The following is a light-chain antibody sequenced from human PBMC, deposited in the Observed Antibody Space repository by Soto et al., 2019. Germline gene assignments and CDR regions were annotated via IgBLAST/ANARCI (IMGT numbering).Light chain of an antibody. V-gene: IGLV1-44*01. CDR2: SNN. Sequence: QSVLTQPPSASGTPGQRVTISCSGSSSNIGSNTVNWYQQLPGTAPKLLIYSNNQRPSGVPDRFSGSKSGTSASLAISGLQSEDEADYYCAAWDDSLNAYVVFGGGTKGTVL. J-gene: IGLJ2*01. CDR1: SSNIGSNT. CDR3: AAWDDSLNAYVV.